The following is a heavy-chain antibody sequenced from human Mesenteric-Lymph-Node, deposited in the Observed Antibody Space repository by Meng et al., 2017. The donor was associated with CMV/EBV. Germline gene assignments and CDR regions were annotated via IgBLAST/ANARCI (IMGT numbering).Heavy chain of an antibody. CDR2: INPNSGGT. J-gene: IGHJ6*02. CDR1: GYTFTSYY. CDR3: ARGDYDLYFGMDV. D-gene: IGHD3/OR15-3a*01. V-gene: IGHV1-2*02. Sequence: ASVKVSCKASGYTFTSYYMHWVRQAPGQGLEWMGWINPNSGGTKYAQNFQGRVTMTRDTSISTAYMELSRLRSDDTAVYYCARGDYDLYFGMDVWGQGTTVTVSS.